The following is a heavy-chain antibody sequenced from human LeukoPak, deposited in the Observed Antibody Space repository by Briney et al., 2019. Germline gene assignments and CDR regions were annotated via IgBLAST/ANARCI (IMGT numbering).Heavy chain of an antibody. CDR1: GFTFDDFG. CDR2: INWNGAST. V-gene: IGHV3-20*04. J-gene: IGHJ4*02. Sequence: AGGSLRLSCAASGFTFDDFGMSWVRQAPGKGLEWVSGINWNGASTGYADSVKGRFTISRDNAKNSLYLQMNSLRAEDTALYYCAKDKVGWLGRLSYFDYWGQGTLVTVSS. D-gene: IGHD3-22*01. CDR3: AKDKVGWLGRLSYFDY.